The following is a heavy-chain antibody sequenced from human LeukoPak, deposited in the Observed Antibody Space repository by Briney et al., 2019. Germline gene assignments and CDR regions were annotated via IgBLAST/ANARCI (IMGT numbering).Heavy chain of an antibody. CDR2: ISSSSSYI. D-gene: IGHD4-17*01. CDR3: ARLSTTVTTPFDY. Sequence: GGSLRLSCAASGFTFSIYNMNWVRQAPGKGLEWVSSISSSSSYIYYADSVKGRFIISRDNAKNSLYLQMNSLRAEDTAVYYCARLSTTVTTPFDYWGQGTLVTVSS. J-gene: IGHJ4*02. V-gene: IGHV3-21*01. CDR1: GFTFSIYN.